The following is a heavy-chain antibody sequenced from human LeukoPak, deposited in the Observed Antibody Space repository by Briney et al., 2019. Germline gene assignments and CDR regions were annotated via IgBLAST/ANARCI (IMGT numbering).Heavy chain of an antibody. D-gene: IGHD3-22*01. V-gene: IGHV3-66*01. Sequence: PGGSLRLSCAASGFTVSSNYMSWVRQAPGKGLEWVSVIYSGGSTYYADSVKGRFTISRDNSKNTLYLQMNSLRAEDTAVYYCASSLKESTPKLRYYYDSSGYYFLGQGTLVTVSS. J-gene: IGHJ4*02. CDR2: IYSGGST. CDR1: GFTVSSNY. CDR3: ASSLKESTPKLRYYYDSSGYYF.